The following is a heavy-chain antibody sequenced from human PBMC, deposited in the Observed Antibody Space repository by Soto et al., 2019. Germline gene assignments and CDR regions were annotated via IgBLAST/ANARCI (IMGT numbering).Heavy chain of an antibody. V-gene: IGHV3-23*01. CDR1: GFTFSSYA. Sequence: PGGSLRLSCAASGFTFSSYAMSWVRQAPGKGLEWVSAISGSGGSTYYADSVKGRFTISRDNSKNTLYLQMNSLRAEDTAVYYCAKERGVVPAAMHAFDIWGQGTMVTVSS. CDR3: AKERGVVPAAMHAFDI. D-gene: IGHD2-2*01. J-gene: IGHJ3*02. CDR2: ISGSGGST.